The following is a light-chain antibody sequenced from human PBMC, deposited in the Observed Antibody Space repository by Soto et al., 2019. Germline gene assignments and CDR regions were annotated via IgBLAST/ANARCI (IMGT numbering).Light chain of an antibody. CDR2: DVS. Sequence: QSVLTQPASVPGSPGQSITISCTGTSSDVGGYNYVSWYQQHPGKAPKLMIYDVSNRPSGVSNRFSGSKSGNTASLTISGLQAEDEADYYCSSYTSSSTLLVVFGGGTKVTVL. CDR1: SSDVGGYNY. V-gene: IGLV2-14*01. J-gene: IGLJ2*01. CDR3: SSYTSSSTLLVV.